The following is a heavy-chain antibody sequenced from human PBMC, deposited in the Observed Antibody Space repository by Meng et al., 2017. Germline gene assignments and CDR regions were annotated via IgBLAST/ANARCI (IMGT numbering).Heavy chain of an antibody. J-gene: IGHJ4*02. CDR1: GGSFSGYY. V-gene: IGHV4-34*01. Sequence: RLQQWGEGRLKPVETPSLPCAVYGGSFSGYYWTWIRQPPGRGLEWIGEISHSGTTNYNPSLTSRVTISLDTSKSQFSLKLTSVTGADTAVYFCARGVRSKIQQLIPGRPTYVDLWSQGNLVTVSS. D-gene: IGHD6-13*01. CDR3: ARGVRSKIQQLIPGRPTYVDL. CDR2: ISHSGTT.